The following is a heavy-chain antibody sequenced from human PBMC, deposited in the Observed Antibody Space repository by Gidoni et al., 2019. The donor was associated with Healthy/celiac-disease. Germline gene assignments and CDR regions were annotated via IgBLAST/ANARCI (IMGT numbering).Heavy chain of an antibody. D-gene: IGHD6-13*01. Sequence: QVQLQQSGPGLVKPSQTLSLTCAISGDSVSSNSAAWNWIRQSPSRGLEWLGRTYYRSKWYNDYAVSVKSRITINPDTSKNQFSLQLNSVTPEDTAVYYCARASPIAAAAYYYYYGMDVWGQGTTVTVSS. CDR3: ARASPIAAAAYYYYYGMDV. CDR1: GDSVSSNSAA. CDR2: TYYRSKWYN. V-gene: IGHV6-1*01. J-gene: IGHJ6*02.